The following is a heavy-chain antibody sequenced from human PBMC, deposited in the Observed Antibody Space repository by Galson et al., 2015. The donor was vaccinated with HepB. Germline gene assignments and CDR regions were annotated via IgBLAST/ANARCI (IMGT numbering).Heavy chain of an antibody. J-gene: IGHJ3*02. V-gene: IGHV3-30*18. CDR1: GFTFSSYG. CDR2: ISYDGSNK. CDR3: AKFPGSGSAFDI. Sequence: SLRLSCAASGFTFSSYGMHWVRQAPGKGLEWVAVISYDGSNKYYADSVKGRFTISRDNSKNTLYLQMNSLRAEDTAVYYCAKFPGSGSAFDIWGQGTMVTVSS. D-gene: IGHD3-3*01.